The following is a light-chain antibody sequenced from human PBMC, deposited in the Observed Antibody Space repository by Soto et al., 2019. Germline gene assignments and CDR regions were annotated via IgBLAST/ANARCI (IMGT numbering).Light chain of an antibody. Sequence: DIQITQSPSTLSASVGDRVTITCRASQSISSWLAWYQQKPGKAPNLLIHKASHLESGVPSRFSGSGSGTEFTLTISSLQPGDFATYYCQHYNTYPWPFGQGTKVDIK. CDR3: QHYNTYPWP. CDR2: KAS. V-gene: IGKV1-5*03. J-gene: IGKJ1*01. CDR1: QSISSW.